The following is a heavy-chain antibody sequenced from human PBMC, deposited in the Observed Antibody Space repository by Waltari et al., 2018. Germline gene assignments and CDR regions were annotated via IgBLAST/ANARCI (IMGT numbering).Heavy chain of an antibody. D-gene: IGHD3-10*01. CDR1: GFTFSNYW. Sequence: EVQLVESGGGLVRPGGSLRLSCAASGFTFSNYWMHWVRQVPGKGPVGVSRINGDGTTTAYADSVKGRFTISRDNAKNTLYLEMNSLRAEDTAVYYCARGDITYSPWGQGTLVTVSS. V-gene: IGHV3-74*01. CDR3: ARGDITYSP. J-gene: IGHJ5*02. CDR2: INGDGTTT.